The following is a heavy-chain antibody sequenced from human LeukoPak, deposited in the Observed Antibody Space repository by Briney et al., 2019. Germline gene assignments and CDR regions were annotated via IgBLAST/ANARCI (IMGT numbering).Heavy chain of an antibody. CDR3: ARTYYDILTGHPGPYYFDR. J-gene: IGHJ4*02. V-gene: IGHV3-30*02. Sequence: PGGSVTLLCAASGSTFSTYGIHWVRQAPGKGLEWVAFIRYNEDTKYYIDSVKGRFTISRDSSKNTLSLQMNSLRSDDTAVHYCARTYYDILTGHPGPYYFDRWGQGTLVTVSS. CDR1: GSTFSTYG. D-gene: IGHD3-9*01. CDR2: IRYNEDTK.